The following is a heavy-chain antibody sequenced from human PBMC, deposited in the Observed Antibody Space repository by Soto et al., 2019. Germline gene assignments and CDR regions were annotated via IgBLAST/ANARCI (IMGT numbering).Heavy chain of an antibody. D-gene: IGHD6-19*01. CDR1: GLTFDAYA. V-gene: IGHV3-9*01. J-gene: IGHJ4*02. Sequence: EVQLVESGGGLVQPGRSLRPSCAASGLTFDAYAMHWVRQAPGKGLEWVSGISWTSCSIGYADSVKGRFTISRDNAKHSLYLQMNSLRAEDTALYSCAKDRGLVLSFYFDYWGQGTLVTVSS. CDR3: AKDRGLVLSFYFDY. CDR2: ISWTSCSI.